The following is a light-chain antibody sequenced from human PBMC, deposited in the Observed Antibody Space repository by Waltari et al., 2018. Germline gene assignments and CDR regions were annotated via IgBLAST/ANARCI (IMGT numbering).Light chain of an antibody. Sequence: EIVLTQSPGTLSLSPGERATLSCRASQSVRRFLAWYQQTLGQAPRLLIYEATSRATGIPDRFSGSGFGTDFSLIISRLEPEDFAVYYCQKYGTLPATFGQGTKVEIK. CDR3: QKYGTLPAT. J-gene: IGKJ1*01. CDR1: QSVRRF. CDR2: EAT. V-gene: IGKV3-20*01.